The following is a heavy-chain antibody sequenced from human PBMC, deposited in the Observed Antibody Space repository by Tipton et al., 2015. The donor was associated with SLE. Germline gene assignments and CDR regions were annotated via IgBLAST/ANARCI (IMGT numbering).Heavy chain of an antibody. CDR2: INHSGST. Sequence: TLSLTCAVYGGSFSGYYWSWIRQPPGKGLEWIGEINHSGSTNYNPSLKSRVTISVDTSKKQFSLKLSSVTAADTAVYYCARDRSYSSYFDYWGQGTLVTVSS. J-gene: IGHJ4*02. D-gene: IGHD1-26*01. CDR1: GGSFSGYY. V-gene: IGHV4-34*01. CDR3: ARDRSYSSYFDY.